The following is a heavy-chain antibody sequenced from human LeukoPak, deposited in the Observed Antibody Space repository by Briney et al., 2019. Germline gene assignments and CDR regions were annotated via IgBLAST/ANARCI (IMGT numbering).Heavy chain of an antibody. CDR2: IKQDGSEK. Sequence: PGGSLRLSCAASGFTFSSYWMSWVRQAPGKGLEWVANIKQDGSEKYYVDSVKGRLTISRDNAKNSLYLQMNSLRAEDTAVYYCARDLSSGYSYGHIDYWGQGTLVTVSS. CDR1: GFTFSSYW. V-gene: IGHV3-7*01. CDR3: ARDLSSGYSYGHIDY. D-gene: IGHD5-18*01. J-gene: IGHJ4*02.